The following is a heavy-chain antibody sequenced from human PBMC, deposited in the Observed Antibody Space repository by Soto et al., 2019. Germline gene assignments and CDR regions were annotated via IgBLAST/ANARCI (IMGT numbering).Heavy chain of an antibody. J-gene: IGHJ6*02. Sequence: GASVKVSCKASGGTFSSYAISWVRQAPGQGLEWMGGIIPIFGTANYAQKFQGRVTITADKSTSTAHMELSSLRSEDTAVYYCARDLGYYDILTGYPPQYYGMDVWGQGTTVTVSS. V-gene: IGHV1-69*06. D-gene: IGHD3-9*01. CDR1: GGTFSSYA. CDR3: ARDLGYYDILTGYPPQYYGMDV. CDR2: IIPIFGTA.